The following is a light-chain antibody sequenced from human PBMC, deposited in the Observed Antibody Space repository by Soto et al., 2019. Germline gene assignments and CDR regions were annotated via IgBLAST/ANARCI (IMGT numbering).Light chain of an antibody. J-gene: IGKJ5*01. V-gene: IGKV3-11*01. CDR2: DAS. CDR3: QQRSNWPPIT. Sequence: EIVLTQSPATLSLSPGERATLSCRASQSVNSLLAWYQQKPGQAPRLLIYDASNRATGIPARFSGSGSGTDFTLTISSLEPEDFAVYYCQQRSNWPPITFGQGTRLEIK. CDR1: QSVNSL.